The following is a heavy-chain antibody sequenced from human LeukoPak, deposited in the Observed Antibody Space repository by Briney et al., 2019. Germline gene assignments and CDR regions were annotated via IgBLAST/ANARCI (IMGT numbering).Heavy chain of an antibody. V-gene: IGHV3-30*04. CDR1: GFTFSNYA. CDR2: ISYDGSNK. D-gene: IGHD3-9*01. CDR3: ARDAPVLRYFDWLNEYYFDY. J-gene: IGHJ4*02. Sequence: GRSLRLSCAASGFTFSNYAMHWVRQAPGKGLEWVAVISYDGSNKYYADSVKGRFTISRDNSKNTLYLQMNSLRAEDTAVYYCARDAPVLRYFDWLNEYYFDYWGQGTLVTVSS.